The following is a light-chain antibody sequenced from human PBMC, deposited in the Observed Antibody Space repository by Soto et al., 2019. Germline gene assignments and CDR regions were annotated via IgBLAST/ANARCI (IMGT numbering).Light chain of an antibody. J-gene: IGLJ2*01. CDR3: CSYSGSSTIVV. CDR2: DVD. Sequence: QSALTQPASVSGSPGQSITISCTGTSSDVGGYNYVSWYQQHPGKAPRLMIVDVDNRPSGVSTRFSGSKSGNTASLTISGLQAEDEADYYCCSYSGSSTIVVFGGGTKLIVL. V-gene: IGLV2-14*03. CDR1: SSDVGGYNY.